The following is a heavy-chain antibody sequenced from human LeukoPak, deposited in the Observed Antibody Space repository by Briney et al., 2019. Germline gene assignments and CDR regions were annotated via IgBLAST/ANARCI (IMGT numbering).Heavy chain of an antibody. CDR3: ARDKWSGIAFYFDY. Sequence: GGSLRLSCAASGFTFNNYWMTWVRLAPGKGLEWVANIKQDGSETYYVDSVKGRFTISRDNAKNSLYQQMNSLRAEDTSVYYCARDKWSGIAFYFDYWGQGTLVTVSS. CDR1: GFTFNNYW. D-gene: IGHD6-13*01. J-gene: IGHJ4*02. CDR2: IKQDGSET. V-gene: IGHV3-7*01.